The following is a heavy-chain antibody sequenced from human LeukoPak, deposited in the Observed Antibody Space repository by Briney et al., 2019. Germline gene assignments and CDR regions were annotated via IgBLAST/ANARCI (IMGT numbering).Heavy chain of an antibody. J-gene: IGHJ4*02. Sequence: GGSLRLSCAASGFTFSSYAMSWVRQAPGKGLEWVSAISAGSGATYYADSVKGRFTISRDNVENTLYLQMNSLRVEDTAVYYCAKGGWLENYWGQGTLVTVSS. D-gene: IGHD5-12*01. CDR1: GFTFSSYA. V-gene: IGHV3-23*01. CDR2: ISAGSGAT. CDR3: AKGGWLENY.